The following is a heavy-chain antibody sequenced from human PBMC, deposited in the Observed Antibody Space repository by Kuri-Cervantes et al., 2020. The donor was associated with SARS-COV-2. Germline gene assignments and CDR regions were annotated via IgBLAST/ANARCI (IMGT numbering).Heavy chain of an antibody. J-gene: IGHJ4*02. CDR2: ISFDGRNT. CDR3: AGDPWRADISGMKRPFDH. Sequence: GESLKISCAASGFTFSDYAIDWVRQAPGKGLEWVAIISFDGRNTKYADSMKGRFTISRDNSKNVVYLQINSLRLEDTAVYYCAGDPWRADISGMKRPFDHWGQGTLVTVSS. V-gene: IGHV3-30*04. D-gene: IGHD6-19*01. CDR1: GFTFSDYA.